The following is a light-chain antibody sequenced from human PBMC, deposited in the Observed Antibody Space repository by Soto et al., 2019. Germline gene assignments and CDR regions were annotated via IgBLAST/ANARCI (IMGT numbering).Light chain of an antibody. CDR3: QHYGSSPGLT. J-gene: IGKJ4*01. V-gene: IGKV3-20*01. Sequence: EVVLTQSPGTLSLSPGERATLSCRASQSINSNLAWYQQQPGQAPRLLIYGASSRAPGIPDRFSASGSGTDFTLTISRLESEDSAVYYCQHYGSSPGLTFGGGTKVDI. CDR2: GAS. CDR1: QSINSN.